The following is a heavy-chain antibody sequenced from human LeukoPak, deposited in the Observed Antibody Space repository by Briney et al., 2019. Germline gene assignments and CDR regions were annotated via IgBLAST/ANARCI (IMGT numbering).Heavy chain of an antibody. CDR1: GFTFSSYG. Sequence: PGGSLRLSCAASGFTFSSYGMHWVRQAPGKGLEWVAVIWYDGSNKYYADSVKGRFTISRDNSKNTLYLQMNSLRAEDTAVYYCARDRPCSGGSCPFDYWGQGTLVTVSS. V-gene: IGHV3-33*01. CDR2: IWYDGSNK. D-gene: IGHD2-15*01. J-gene: IGHJ4*02. CDR3: ARDRPCSGGSCPFDY.